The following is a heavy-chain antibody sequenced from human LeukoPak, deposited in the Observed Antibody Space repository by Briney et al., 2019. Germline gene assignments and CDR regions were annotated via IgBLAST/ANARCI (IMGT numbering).Heavy chain of an antibody. Sequence: PGGSLRLSCAASGFTFSSYSMNWVRQAPGKGLEWVSYISSSSSTIYYADSVKGRFTISRDNAKNSLYLQMNSLRAGDTAVYYCARDRNILTGYYKTDYWGQGTLVTVSS. J-gene: IGHJ4*02. CDR2: ISSSSSTI. CDR3: ARDRNILTGYYKTDY. V-gene: IGHV3-48*01. D-gene: IGHD3-9*01. CDR1: GFTFSSYS.